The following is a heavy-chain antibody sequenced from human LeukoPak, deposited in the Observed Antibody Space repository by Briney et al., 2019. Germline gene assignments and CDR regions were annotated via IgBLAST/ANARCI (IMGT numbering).Heavy chain of an antibody. CDR2: ISYDGSNK. J-gene: IGHJ4*02. D-gene: IGHD3-9*01. CDR1: GFTFSSYA. CDR3: ARDQGDDILTGLDY. Sequence: GGSLRLSCAASGFTFSSYAMHWVRQAPGKGLEWVAVISYDGSNKYYADSVKGRFTISRDNSKNTLYLQMNGLRAEDTAVYYCARDQGDDILTGLDYWGQGTLVTISS. V-gene: IGHV3-30*04.